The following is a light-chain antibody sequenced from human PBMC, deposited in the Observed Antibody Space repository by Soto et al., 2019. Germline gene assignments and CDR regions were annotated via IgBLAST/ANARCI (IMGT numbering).Light chain of an antibody. V-gene: IGKV3-20*01. CDR3: QQYGTSPRT. J-gene: IGKJ1*01. CDR1: QSVSNNY. Sequence: EVVLTQSPGTLSLSPGERATLSCRDSQSVSNNYLAWYQQKPGQAPRLLIYGASNRATGIPDRFSGSASGTDFTLTISRLEPEDFAVYYCQQYGTSPRTFGQGTKVDIK. CDR2: GAS.